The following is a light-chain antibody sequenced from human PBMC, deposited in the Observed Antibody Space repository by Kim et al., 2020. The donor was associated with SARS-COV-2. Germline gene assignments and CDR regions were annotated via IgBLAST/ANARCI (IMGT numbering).Light chain of an antibody. Sequence: GQSITISCTGTCSDVGGDNYVSWYQQDPGKAPKLMIYDVSSRPSGVSDRFSGSKSGNTASLTISGLQAEDEADYYCSSCTTSSTVIFGGGTQLTVL. J-gene: IGLJ2*01. CDR3: SSCTTSSTVI. V-gene: IGLV2-14*04. CDR2: DVS. CDR1: CSDVGGDNY.